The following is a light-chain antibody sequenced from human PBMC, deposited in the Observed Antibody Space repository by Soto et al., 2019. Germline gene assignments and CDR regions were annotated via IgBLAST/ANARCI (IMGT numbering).Light chain of an antibody. J-gene: IGLJ1*01. CDR1: SSNIGAGSY. Sequence: QSVLTQPPSVSGAPGQRVTISCTGSSSNIGAGSYVHWYQQLPGTAPKLLIHDNNNRPSGVPDRFSASKSGTSASLAITGLQAEDEADYFCQSFDSSLKSYVFGTGTKLTVL. CDR3: QSFDSSLKSYV. V-gene: IGLV1-40*01. CDR2: DNN.